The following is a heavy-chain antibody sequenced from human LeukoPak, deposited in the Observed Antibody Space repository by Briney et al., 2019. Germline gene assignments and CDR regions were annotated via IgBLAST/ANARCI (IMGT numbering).Heavy chain of an antibody. CDR2: IYSGGST. CDR3: ARDRGVEHPSI. D-gene: IGHD1-26*01. CDR1: GFTVSSNY. J-gene: IGHJ3*02. Sequence: GGSLRLSCAASGFTVSSNYMSWVRQAPGKGLEWVSVIYSGGSTYYADSVKGRFTISRDNSKNTPYLQMNSLRAEDTAVYYCARDRGVEHPSIWGQGTMVTVSS. V-gene: IGHV3-66*01.